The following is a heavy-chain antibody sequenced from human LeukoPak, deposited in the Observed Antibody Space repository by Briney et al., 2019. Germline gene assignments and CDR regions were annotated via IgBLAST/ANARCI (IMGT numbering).Heavy chain of an antibody. CDR2: IKGDGSHT. D-gene: IGHD3-9*01. CDR1: GFTFSNYW. J-gene: IGHJ5*01. V-gene: IGHV3-74*01. Sequence: PGGSLRLSCAASGFTFSNYWMHWVRQAPXKXLVWVSRIKGDGSHTIYADSVKGRFTISRDNAKNTLYLQMKSLRAEDTAVYYCVRDWDHFDFDSWGQGTLVTVSS. CDR3: VRDWDHFDFDS.